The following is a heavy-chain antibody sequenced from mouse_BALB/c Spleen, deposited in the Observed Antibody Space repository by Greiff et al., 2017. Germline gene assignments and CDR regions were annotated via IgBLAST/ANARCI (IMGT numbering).Heavy chain of an antibody. V-gene: IGHV5-9-3*01. D-gene: IGHD2-4*01. J-gene: IGHJ1*01. CDR3: ARSSSTMIPYWYFDV. CDR1: GFTFSSYA. CDR2: ISSGGSYT. Sequence: EVKLQESGGGLVKPGGSLKLSCAASGFTFSSYAMSWVRQTPEKRLEWVATISSGGSYTYYPDSVKGRFTISRDNAKNTLYLQMSSLRSEDTAMYYCARSSSTMIPYWYFDVWGAGTTVTVSS.